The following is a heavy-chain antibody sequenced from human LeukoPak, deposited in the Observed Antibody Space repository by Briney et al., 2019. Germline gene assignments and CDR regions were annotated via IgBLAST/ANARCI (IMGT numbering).Heavy chain of an antibody. CDR3: ARAGSSSSMGEDYFDY. CDR2: INPSGGST. CDR1: GYTFTSYY. D-gene: IGHD6-6*01. J-gene: IGHJ4*02. V-gene: IGHV1-46*01. Sequence: ASLKVSSKASGYTFTSYYMHWVRQAPGQGLEWMGLINPSGGSTSYAQKFQGRVTMTRDTSTSTVYMELSSLRSEDTAVYYCARAGSSSSMGEDYFDYWGQGTLVTVSS.